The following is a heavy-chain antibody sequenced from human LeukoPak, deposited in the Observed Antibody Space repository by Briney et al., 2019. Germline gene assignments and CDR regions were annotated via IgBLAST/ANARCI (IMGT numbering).Heavy chain of an antibody. CDR3: TRSMGALSD. CDR1: GFTFSSYA. Sequence: GGSLRLSCAASGFTFSSYAMHWVRQAPGKGLEWVGRIRSKTDNYATTYGASVKGRLTISRDDSKNTAYLQMNSLRAEDTAVFYCTRSMGALSDWGQGTLVTVSS. CDR2: IRSKTDNYAT. J-gene: IGHJ4*02. V-gene: IGHV3-73*01. D-gene: IGHD1-26*01.